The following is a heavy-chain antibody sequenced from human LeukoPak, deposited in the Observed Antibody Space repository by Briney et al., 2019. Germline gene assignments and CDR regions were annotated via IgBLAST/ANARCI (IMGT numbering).Heavy chain of an antibody. Sequence: PSETLSLTCTVSGGSISSYYWSWIRQPPGKGLEWIGYIYYSGSTNYNPSLKSRVTISVDTSKNQFSLKLSSVTAADTAVYYCARSGVYAVAFDIWGQGTMVTVSS. CDR2: IYYSGST. D-gene: IGHD5/OR15-5a*01. CDR3: ARSGVYAVAFDI. V-gene: IGHV4-59*01. CDR1: GGSISSYY. J-gene: IGHJ3*02.